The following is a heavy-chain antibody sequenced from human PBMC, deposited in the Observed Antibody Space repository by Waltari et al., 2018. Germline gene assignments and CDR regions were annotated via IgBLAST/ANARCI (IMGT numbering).Heavy chain of an antibody. J-gene: IGHJ3*02. Sequence: EVQLVESGGGLVQPGGSLRLSCAASGFTFSSYWMSWVRQAPGKGLEWVANIKQDGSEKYYVDSVKGRFTISRDNAKNSLYLQMNSLRAEDTAVYYCARGSVSGSYSDFGAFDIWGQGTMVTVSS. V-gene: IGHV3-7*01. D-gene: IGHD1-26*01. CDR3: ARGSVSGSYSDFGAFDI. CDR1: GFTFSSYW. CDR2: IKQDGSEK.